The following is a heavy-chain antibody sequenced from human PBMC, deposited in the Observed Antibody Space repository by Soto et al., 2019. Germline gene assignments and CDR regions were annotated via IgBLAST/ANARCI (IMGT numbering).Heavy chain of an antibody. D-gene: IGHD3-9*01. CDR3: AKGRFAVGGGIDWPMDY. J-gene: IGHJ4*02. CDR2: ISYDGSNK. CDR1: GFTFSTYG. Sequence: GGSLRLSCAASGFTFSTYGMHWVRQAPGKGLEWVTFISYDGSNKYYADSVKGRFTISRDNSKNRLYLQMNSLRDEDTAVYYCAKGRFAVGGGIDWPMDYWGQGTLVTVSS. V-gene: IGHV3-30*18.